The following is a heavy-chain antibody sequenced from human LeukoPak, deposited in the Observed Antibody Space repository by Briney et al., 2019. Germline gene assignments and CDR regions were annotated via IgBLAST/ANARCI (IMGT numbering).Heavy chain of an antibody. V-gene: IGHV3-30*02. CDR2: IRYDGSNK. CDR1: GFTFSSYG. J-gene: IGHJ4*02. CDR3: AKDTSRVVVVNFDY. Sequence: PGGSLRLSCAASGFTFSSYGMHWVRQAPGKGLEWVAFIRYDGSNKYYADSVKGRFTISRDNSKNTLYLQMNSLRAEDTAVYYCAKDTSRVVVVNFDYWGQGTLVTVSS. D-gene: IGHD3-22*01.